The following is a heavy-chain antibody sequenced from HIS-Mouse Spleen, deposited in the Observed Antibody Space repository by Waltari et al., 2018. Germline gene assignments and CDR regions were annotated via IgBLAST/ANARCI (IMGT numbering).Heavy chain of an antibody. CDR3: ARIAEGYSSGWYAFDY. CDR2: IDWDDDK. Sequence: QVTLRESGPALVKPTQTLTLTCTFSGFSLSTSGMCVSWIRQPPGKALEWLARIDWDDDKCYRTSLKTRLTSSKDTSKNQVVLTMTNMDPVDTATYYCARIAEGYSSGWYAFDYWGQGTLVTVSS. CDR1: GFSLSTSGMC. V-gene: IGHV2-70*15. J-gene: IGHJ4*02. D-gene: IGHD6-19*01.